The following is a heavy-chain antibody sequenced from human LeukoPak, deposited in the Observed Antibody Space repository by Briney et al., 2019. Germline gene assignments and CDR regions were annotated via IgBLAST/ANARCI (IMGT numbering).Heavy chain of an antibody. CDR2: INHSGTT. CDR3: TRNNWFDP. V-gene: IGHV4-34*01. Sequence: KPSEILSLTCAVYGGSFSGYYWSWIRQSPGKGLEWIGEINHSGTTKYNPSLKSRVTISVDTPQNQFSLRLSSVTAANTAVYYCTRNNWFDPWGQGTLVTVSS. J-gene: IGHJ5*02. CDR1: GGSFSGYY.